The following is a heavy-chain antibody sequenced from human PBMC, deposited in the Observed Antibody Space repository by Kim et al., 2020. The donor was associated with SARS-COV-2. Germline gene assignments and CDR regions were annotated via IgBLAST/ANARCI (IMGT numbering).Heavy chain of an antibody. J-gene: IGHJ6*02. Sequence: GESLKISCKGSGYSFTSYWIGWVRQMPGKGLEWMGIIYPGDSDTRYSPSFQGQVTISADKSISTAYLQWSSLKASDTAMYYCARIQDYYGSGSYHFYYYGMDVWGQGTTVTVSS. CDR1: GYSFTSYW. CDR3: ARIQDYYGSGSYHFYYYGMDV. D-gene: IGHD3-10*01. V-gene: IGHV5-51*01. CDR2: IYPGDSDT.